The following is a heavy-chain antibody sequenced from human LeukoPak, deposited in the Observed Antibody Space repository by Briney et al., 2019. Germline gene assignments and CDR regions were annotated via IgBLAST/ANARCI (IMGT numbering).Heavy chain of an antibody. D-gene: IGHD6-6*01. CDR1: GFTFSSYS. Sequence: PGGSLRLSCAASGFTFSSYSMNWVRQAPGKGLEWVSSISSSSSYIYYADSVKGRFTISRDNAKNSLYLQMNSLRAEDTAVYYCAKSRIAARIFDYWGQGTLVTVSS. J-gene: IGHJ4*02. V-gene: IGHV3-21*01. CDR3: AKSRIAARIFDY. CDR2: ISSSSSYI.